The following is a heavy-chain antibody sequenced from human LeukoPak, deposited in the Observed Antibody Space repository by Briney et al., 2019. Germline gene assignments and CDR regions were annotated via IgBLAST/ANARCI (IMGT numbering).Heavy chain of an antibody. CDR2: IYYSGST. V-gene: IGHV4-30-4*01. D-gene: IGHD4-17*01. CDR3: ARARGDYAYFDY. J-gene: IGHJ4*02. Sequence: PSETLSLTCTVSGGSISSGDYYWSWIRQPPGKGLEWIGYIYYSGSTYYNPSLKSRVTISVDTSKNQFSLKLSSVTAADTAVYYCARARGDYAYFDYWGQGTLVTVSS. CDR1: GGSISSGDYY.